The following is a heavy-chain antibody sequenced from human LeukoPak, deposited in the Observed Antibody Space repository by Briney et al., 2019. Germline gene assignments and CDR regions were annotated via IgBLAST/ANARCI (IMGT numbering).Heavy chain of an antibody. Sequence: GGSLRLSCAASGFTFSSYEMSWVRQAPGKGLEWVSYIGSSGITIYYADSVKGRFTISRDNAKNSLYLQMNSLRAEDTAVYYCARGHRLYGMDVWGQGTTVTVSS. J-gene: IGHJ6*02. V-gene: IGHV3-48*03. CDR3: ARGHRLYGMDV. CDR1: GFTFSSYE. D-gene: IGHD3-16*02. CDR2: IGSSGITI.